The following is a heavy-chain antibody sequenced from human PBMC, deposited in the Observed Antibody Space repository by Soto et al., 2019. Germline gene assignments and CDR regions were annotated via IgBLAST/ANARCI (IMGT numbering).Heavy chain of an antibody. D-gene: IGHD2-2*02. CDR1: GGTFSSYA. Sequence: QVQLVQSGAEVKKPGSSVKVSCKASGGTFSSYAISWVRQAPGQGLEWMGGIIPIFGTANYAQKFQGRVTITADKSTSTAYMVLSSLSSEDTAVYYCARGGYCSSTSCYRSYYYVMDVWGQGTTVTVSS. CDR2: IIPIFGTA. V-gene: IGHV1-69*06. CDR3: ARGGYCSSTSCYRSYYYVMDV. J-gene: IGHJ6*02.